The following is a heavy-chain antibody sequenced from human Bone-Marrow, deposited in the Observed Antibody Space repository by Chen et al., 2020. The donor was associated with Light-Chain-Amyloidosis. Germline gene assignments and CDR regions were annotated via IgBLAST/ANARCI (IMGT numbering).Heavy chain of an antibody. CDR3: ARRRDGYNFDY. V-gene: IGHV5-51*01. D-gene: IGHD5-12*01. J-gene: IGHJ4*02. CDR2: IYPDASDA. CDR1: GYTFPNYW. Sequence: EVQLEQSGPEVKKPGESLKISCKGSGYTFPNYWIGWVRQMPGKGLEWMGVIYPDASDARYSPSFEAQVTIAADKSITTAYLQWRSLKASDTALYYCARRRDGYNFDYWGQGTLVTVSS.